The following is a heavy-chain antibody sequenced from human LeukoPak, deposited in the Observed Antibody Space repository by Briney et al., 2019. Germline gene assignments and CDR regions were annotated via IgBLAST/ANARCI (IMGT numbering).Heavy chain of an antibody. Sequence: VASVKVSCKTSGGTFSNSGISWVRQAPGQGPEWVGGIIPVFGTPNYAQKFQGRLTITADRSTTTAYMELSSLTSDDTAVYYCARERLARFPYFDYWGQGTLVAVSS. CDR3: ARERLARFPYFDY. CDR2: IIPVFGTP. J-gene: IGHJ4*02. CDR1: GGTFSNSG. V-gene: IGHV1-69*06. D-gene: IGHD3-3*01.